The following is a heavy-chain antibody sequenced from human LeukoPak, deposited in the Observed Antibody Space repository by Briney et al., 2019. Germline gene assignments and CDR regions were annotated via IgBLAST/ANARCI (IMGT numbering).Heavy chain of an antibody. D-gene: IGHD4-11*01. V-gene: IGHV1-2*02. CDR3: ARDPSSVTLYFFDY. CDR1: GYTFRGNY. CDR2: IDPNNGDT. Sequence: ASVKVSCKASGYTFRGNYIHWLRQTPGQGLERMGWIDPNNGDTKSAQKFQGRVTMSRDTSISTAYMDLSSLSPDDAAVYYCARDPSSVTLYFFDYWGQGTLVTVSS. J-gene: IGHJ4*02.